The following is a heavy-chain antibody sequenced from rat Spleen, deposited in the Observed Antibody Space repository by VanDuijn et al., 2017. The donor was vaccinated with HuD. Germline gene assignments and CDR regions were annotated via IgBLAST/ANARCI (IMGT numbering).Heavy chain of an antibody. CDR1: GFSFSGYG. V-gene: IGHV5-29*01. D-gene: IGHD4-3*01. CDR2: ISYGDSSGHSST. CDR3: VRQDTSGYSNWFAY. Sequence: EVQLVESGGGLVQPGGSLTLSCAASGFSFSGYGMAWVRQAPTKGLEWVATISYGDSSGHSSTYYRDSVKGRVTISRDNPKSTIYLYMNSLRSEDTATYYCVRQDTSGYSNWFAYWGQGTLVTVSS. J-gene: IGHJ3*01.